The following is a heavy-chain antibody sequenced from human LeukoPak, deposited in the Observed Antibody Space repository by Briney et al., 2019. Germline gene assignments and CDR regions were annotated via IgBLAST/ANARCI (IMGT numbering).Heavy chain of an antibody. CDR2: IWFDGSNK. Sequence: PGRSLRLSCAASGFTFSSYGMHWVRQAPGKGLEWVAVIWFDGSNKYYADSVKGRFTISRDNSKNTLYLQMNSLRAEDTAVYYCASSVGWALDYWGQGTLVTVSS. CDR1: GFTFSSYG. V-gene: IGHV3-33*01. CDR3: ASSVGWALDY. D-gene: IGHD1-26*01. J-gene: IGHJ4*02.